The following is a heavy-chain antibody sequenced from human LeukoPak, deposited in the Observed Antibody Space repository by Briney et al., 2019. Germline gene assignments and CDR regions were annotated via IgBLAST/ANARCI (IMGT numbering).Heavy chain of an antibody. V-gene: IGHV4-59*01. CDR3: ASVDTAMADDAFDI. Sequence: SETLSPTCTVSGGSISSYYWSWIRQPPGKGLEWIGYIYYSGSTNYNPSLKSRVTISVDTSKNQFSLKLSSVTAADTAVYYCASVDTAMADDAFDIWGQGTMVTVSS. CDR2: IYYSGST. CDR1: GGSISSYY. D-gene: IGHD5-18*01. J-gene: IGHJ3*02.